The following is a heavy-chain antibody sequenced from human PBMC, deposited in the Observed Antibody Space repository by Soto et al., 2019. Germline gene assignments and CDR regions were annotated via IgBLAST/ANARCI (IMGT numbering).Heavy chain of an antibody. J-gene: IGHJ3*02. V-gene: IGHV3-30-3*01. CDR1: GFTFSSYA. CDR2: ISYDGSNK. CDR3: ARVYMVRGVIDAFDI. Sequence: PGGSPRLSCAASGFTFSSYAMHWVRQAPGKGLEWVAVISYDGSNKYYADSVKGRFTISRDNSKNTLYLQMNSLRAEDTAVYYCARVYMVRGVIDAFDIWGQGTMVTVSS. D-gene: IGHD3-10*01.